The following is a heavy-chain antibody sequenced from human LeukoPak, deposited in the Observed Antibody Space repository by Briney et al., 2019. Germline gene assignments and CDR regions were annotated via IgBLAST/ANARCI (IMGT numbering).Heavy chain of an antibody. D-gene: IGHD3-10*01. CDR1: GXSISTYS. Sequence: SETLSLTCTVSGXSISTYSGSWIRQPAGNALESIGRIHRSGTTNYNPSLKSRVTMSVDTSKNQFSLKLNTVTAADTAVYYCARGSGGGSGSYYKDHYYGMDVWGPGTTVTVS. CDR3: ARGSGGGSGSYYKDHYYGMDV. V-gene: IGHV4-4*07. J-gene: IGHJ6*02. CDR2: IHRSGTT.